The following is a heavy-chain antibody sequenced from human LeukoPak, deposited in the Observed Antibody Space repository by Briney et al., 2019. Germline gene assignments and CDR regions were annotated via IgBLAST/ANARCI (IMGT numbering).Heavy chain of an antibody. J-gene: IGHJ4*02. D-gene: IGHD3-22*01. Sequence: SETLSLTCNVSGYSISSGYYWGWIRQPPGKGLEWIGNIYRSGSTYYNPSLKSRVTVSVDTSKNQFSLKLSSVTAADTAVYYCARPYYYDSSGYSDQWGQGTLVTVSS. CDR3: ARPYYYDSSGYSDQ. CDR1: GYSISSGYY. CDR2: IYRSGST. V-gene: IGHV4-38-2*02.